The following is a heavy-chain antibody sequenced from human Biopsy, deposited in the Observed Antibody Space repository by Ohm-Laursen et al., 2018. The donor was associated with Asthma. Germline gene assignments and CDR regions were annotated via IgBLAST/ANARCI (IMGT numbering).Heavy chain of an antibody. CDR1: GGTFSNFA. V-gene: IGHV1-69*13. CDR2: IMTVFGTT. CDR3: ARCQVGYSSGWSLLLKKIYYSGMDV. Sequence: SVKVSCKAPGGTFSNFAISWVRQAPGQGLEWLGGIMTVFGTTNYAQKFQGGVTITADESTSTAYMEVTSLRSGDTAIYYCARCQVGYSSGWSLLLKKIYYSGMDVWGQGTAVTVSS. D-gene: IGHD6-19*01. J-gene: IGHJ6*02.